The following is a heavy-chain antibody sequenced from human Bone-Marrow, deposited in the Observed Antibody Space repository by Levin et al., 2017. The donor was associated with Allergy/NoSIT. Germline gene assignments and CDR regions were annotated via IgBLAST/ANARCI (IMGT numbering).Heavy chain of an antibody. V-gene: IGHV3-7*01. Sequence: LSLTCAASGFTFSRYWMTWVRQAPGKGLEWVANMREEGTEKYYVDSVKGRFTISRDNAKNSLYLQMNSLRAEDTAVYYCARDYTSATVDYWGQGTLVTVSS. J-gene: IGHJ4*02. D-gene: IGHD3-16*01. CDR1: GFTFSRYW. CDR2: MREEGTEK. CDR3: ARDYTSATVDY.